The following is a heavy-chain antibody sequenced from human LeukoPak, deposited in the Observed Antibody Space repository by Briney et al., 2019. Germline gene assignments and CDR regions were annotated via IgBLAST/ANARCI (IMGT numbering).Heavy chain of an antibody. D-gene: IGHD2-15*01. CDR3: ARDKHNGYCSGGRCYPFYFDS. Sequence: PSETLSLTCTVSGGSVSTSYWSWIRQPPGKGPECIGYISYSVTTNYNPSLKSRVTISLDTSKNQFSPNLTSVTAADTAMYYCARDKHNGYCSGGRCYPFYFDSWGQGILVTVSS. CDR1: GGSVSTSY. V-gene: IGHV4-59*02. J-gene: IGHJ4*02. CDR2: ISYSVTT.